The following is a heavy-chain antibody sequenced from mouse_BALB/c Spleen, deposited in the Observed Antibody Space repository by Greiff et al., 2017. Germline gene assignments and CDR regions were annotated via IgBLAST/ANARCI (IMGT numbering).Heavy chain of an antibody. CDR1: GYTFTSYW. J-gene: IGHJ4*01. CDR3: TSSNWDYAMDY. D-gene: IGHD4-1*01. V-gene: IGHV1-69*02. Sequence: QVQLQQPGAELVRPGASVKLSCKASGYTFTSYWINWVKQRPGQGLEWIGNIYPSDSYTNYNQKFKDKATLTVDKSSSTAYMQLSSPTSEDSAVYYCTSSNWDYAMDYWGQGTSVTVSS. CDR2: IYPSDSYT.